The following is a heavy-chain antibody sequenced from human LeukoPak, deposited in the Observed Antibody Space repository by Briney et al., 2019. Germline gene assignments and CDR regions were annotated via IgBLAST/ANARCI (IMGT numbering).Heavy chain of an antibody. CDR2: IIPIFGTA. CDR1: GGTFSSYA. Sequence: ASVKVSCKASGGTFSSYAISWVRQAPGQGLEWMGGIIPIFGTANYAQKFQGRVTITADESTSTAYMELSSLRSEDTAVYYCATVGGYYYYYMDVWGKGTTVTVSS. V-gene: IGHV1-69*13. CDR3: ATVGGYYYYYMDV. D-gene: IGHD3-16*01. J-gene: IGHJ6*03.